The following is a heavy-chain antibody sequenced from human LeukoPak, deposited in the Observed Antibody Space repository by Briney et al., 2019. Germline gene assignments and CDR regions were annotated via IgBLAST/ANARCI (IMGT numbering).Heavy chain of an antibody. Sequence: GGSLRLSCAASGFTFSSYAMTWVRQAPGKGLEWVSGISGSGGKTNYAASAKGRFTISRDNSKNTLFLQMNSLRAEDTAVYYCARDWSFYDSNGYHYWGQGTLVTVSS. CDR3: ARDWSFYDSNGYHY. V-gene: IGHV3-23*01. CDR2: ISGSGGKT. CDR1: GFTFSSYA. D-gene: IGHD3-22*01. J-gene: IGHJ4*02.